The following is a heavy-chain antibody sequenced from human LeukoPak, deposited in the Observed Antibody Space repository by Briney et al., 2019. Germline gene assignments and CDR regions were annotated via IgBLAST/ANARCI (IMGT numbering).Heavy chain of an antibody. CDR3: VADPITFDY. V-gene: IGHV4-39*07. J-gene: IGHJ4*02. CDR1: GDTIISTTYC. D-gene: IGHD1-20*01. CDR2: IYSSGTT. Sequence: PSETLSLTCNVSGDTIISTTYCWVWIRQPPGKGLEWIGSIYSSGTTYYNASLKGRVTILVDTSKNQFSLNLNSVTAADTAVYYCVADPITFDYWGQGRLVTVSS.